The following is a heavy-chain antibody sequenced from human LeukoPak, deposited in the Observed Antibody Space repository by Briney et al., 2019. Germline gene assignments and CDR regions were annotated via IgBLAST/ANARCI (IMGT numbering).Heavy chain of an antibody. CDR3: AREDLTTVVTDY. CDR1: GGSISSSSYY. Sequence: PSETLSLTCTVSGGSISSSSYYWGWIRQPPGKGLEWIGSIYYSGSTYYNPSLKSRVTISVDTSKNQFSLKLGSVTAADTAVYYCAREDLTTVVTDYWGQGTLVTVSS. V-gene: IGHV4-39*07. CDR2: IYYSGST. D-gene: IGHD4-23*01. J-gene: IGHJ4*02.